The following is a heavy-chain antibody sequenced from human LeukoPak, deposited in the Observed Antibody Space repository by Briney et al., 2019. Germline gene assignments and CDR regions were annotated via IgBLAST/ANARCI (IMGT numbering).Heavy chain of an antibody. CDR3: AITPTVTTPFDY. CDR2: INPSGGST. V-gene: IGHV1-46*01. CDR1: GYTFTSYY. Sequence: ASVKVSCKASGYTFTSYYMHWERQAPGQGLEWMGIINPSGGSTSYAQKFQGRVTMTRDTSTSTVYMELSSLRSEDTAVYYCAITPTVTTPFDYWGQGTLVTVSS. J-gene: IGHJ4*02. D-gene: IGHD4-11*01.